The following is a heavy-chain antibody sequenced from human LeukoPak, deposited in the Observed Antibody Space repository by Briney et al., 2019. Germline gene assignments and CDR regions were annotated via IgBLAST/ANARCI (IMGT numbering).Heavy chain of an antibody. CDR3: ARGDSLSFLDAFDM. CDR1: GYILSEIS. J-gene: IGHJ3*02. Sequence: ASVKVSCKVSGYILSEISMYWVRQVPGKGLEWMGGFDPEGGKTVYAEKFQGRVSMTEDTSTDTAYMELRSLRSEDTAVYYCARGDSLSFLDAFDMWGQGTVVTVSS. CDR2: FDPEGGKT. V-gene: IGHV1-24*01. D-gene: IGHD6-13*01.